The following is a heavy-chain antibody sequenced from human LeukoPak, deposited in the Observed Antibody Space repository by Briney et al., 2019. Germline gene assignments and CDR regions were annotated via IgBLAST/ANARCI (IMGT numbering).Heavy chain of an antibody. CDR1: GGSISSGSYY. V-gene: IGHV4-30-4*08. CDR2: IYYSGST. CDR3: ARGVVPAAMGWDYFDY. Sequence: SQTLSLTCTVSGGSISSGSYYWSWIRQPAGKGLEWIGYIYYSGSTYYNPSLKSRVTISVDTSKNQFSLKLSSVTAADTAVYYCARGVVPAAMGWDYFDYWGQGTLVTVSS. D-gene: IGHD2-2*01. J-gene: IGHJ4*02.